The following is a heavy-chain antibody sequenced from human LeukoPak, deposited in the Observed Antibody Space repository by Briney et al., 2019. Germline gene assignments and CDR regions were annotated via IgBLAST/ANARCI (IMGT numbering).Heavy chain of an antibody. CDR2: IKSKANGETT. Sequence: GGSLKLSCSASGFTFSDAWMGWVRQPPGKGLECFGRIKSKANGETTHFAAPVKGRFTISRDDSKNTLYLQMNGLKTEDSAVYYCAWGGDYFDFWGRGTLVTVSS. CDR3: AWGGDYFDF. V-gene: IGHV3-15*01. D-gene: IGHD3-16*01. J-gene: IGHJ4*02. CDR1: GFTFSDAW.